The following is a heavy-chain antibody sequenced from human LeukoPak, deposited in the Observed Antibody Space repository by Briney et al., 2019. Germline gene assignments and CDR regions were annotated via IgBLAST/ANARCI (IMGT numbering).Heavy chain of an antibody. Sequence: ASVKVSCKASGYTFTGYYMHWVRQAPGQGLEWMGWINPNSGGTNYAQKFQGRVTMTRDTSISTAYMELSRLRSDDTAVYYCAKARRFGELLIDYWGQGTLVTVSS. CDR2: INPNSGGT. J-gene: IGHJ4*02. D-gene: IGHD3-10*01. CDR1: GYTFTGYY. CDR3: AKARRFGELLIDY. V-gene: IGHV1-2*02.